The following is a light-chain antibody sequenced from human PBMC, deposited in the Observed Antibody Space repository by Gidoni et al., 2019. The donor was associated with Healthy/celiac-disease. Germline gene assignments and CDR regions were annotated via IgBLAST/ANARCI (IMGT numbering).Light chain of an antibody. CDR2: DGS. J-gene: IGLJ1*01. CDR1: SSDVGGYNY. CDR3: SSNTSSSTYV. V-gene: IGLV2-14*03. Sequence: QSALTQPPSLSGSPGQSITISSTGTSSDVGGYNYVSWYQQHPGEAHNMMIYDGSNRPAGVSNRFAGTKSGNTASPTFAVQQEEDEAYYYSSSNTSSSTYVFGTGTKVTVL.